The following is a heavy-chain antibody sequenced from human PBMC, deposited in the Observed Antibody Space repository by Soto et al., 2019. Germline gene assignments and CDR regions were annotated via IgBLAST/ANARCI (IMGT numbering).Heavy chain of an antibody. Sequence: QVQLVQSGGEVKKPGASVKLSCTASGYTFTSYGISWVRQAPGQGLKWMGWISAYNGKTNYAQNVQGRVTMTTDTSTRTAYMDLRSLRSDDTAVYYCARGGDVNYYHGMDVWGQGTTVTVSS. V-gene: IGHV1-18*01. CDR1: GYTFTSYG. J-gene: IGHJ6*02. CDR3: ARGGDVNYYHGMDV. CDR2: ISAYNGKT. D-gene: IGHD5-12*01.